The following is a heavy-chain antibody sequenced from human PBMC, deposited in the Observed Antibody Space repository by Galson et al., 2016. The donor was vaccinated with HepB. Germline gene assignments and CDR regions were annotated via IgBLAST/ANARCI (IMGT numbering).Heavy chain of an antibody. D-gene: IGHD3-16*01. V-gene: IGHV4-59*02. CDR2: LYNSGTT. CDR3: AMTFKGAY. Sequence: ETLSLTCTVSGGSVTTFYWSWVRQPPGKGLEWIGCLYNSGTTTYNPSLKSRVTISRDTSKKQFSLKLTSVTAADTAVYYCAMTFKGAYWGQGTLVTVSS. CDR1: GGSVTTFY. J-gene: IGHJ4*02.